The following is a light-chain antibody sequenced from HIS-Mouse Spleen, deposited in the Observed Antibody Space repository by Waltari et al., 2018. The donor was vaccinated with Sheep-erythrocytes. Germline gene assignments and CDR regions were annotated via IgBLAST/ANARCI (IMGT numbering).Light chain of an antibody. CDR3: CSYAGSYNHV. J-gene: IGLJ1*01. CDR2: DVS. Sequence: QSALTQPRSVSGSPGQSVTISCTGTSSDVGGYNYVSWYQQHPGKAPKLMIYDVSNRPSGVPGRVSGSKSGNTASLTISGLQAEDEADYYCCSYAGSYNHVFATGTKVTVL. CDR1: SSDVGGYNY. V-gene: IGLV2-11*01.